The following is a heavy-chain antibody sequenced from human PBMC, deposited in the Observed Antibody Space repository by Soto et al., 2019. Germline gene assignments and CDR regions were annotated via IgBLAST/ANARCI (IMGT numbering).Heavy chain of an antibody. CDR1: GFSLTTRGMC. D-gene: IGHD5-12*01. CDR3: ARTLGRDGYNFADY. V-gene: IGHV2-70*11. J-gene: IGHJ4*02. CDR2: IDWDDDE. Sequence: ESGPTLVNPTQTLTLTCTFSGFSLTTRGMCVSWIRQPPGKALEWLARIDWDDDEYYKTSLKTRLTISKDTSKNQVVLTMTNMDPVDTATYYCARTLGRDGYNFADYWGQGTLVTVSS.